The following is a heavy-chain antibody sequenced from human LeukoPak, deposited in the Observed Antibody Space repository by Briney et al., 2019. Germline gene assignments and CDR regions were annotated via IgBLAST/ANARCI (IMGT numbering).Heavy chain of an antibody. J-gene: IGHJ4*02. V-gene: IGHV3-30*03. CDR2: ISYDGSNK. CDR1: GFTFASYG. CDR3: ARDEGDGDPNDY. Sequence: GGSLRLSCTASGFTFASYGMHWVRQAPGKGLEWVALISYDGSNKYYPDSVKGRFTISRDNSKSTLSLQMISLRAEDTAVYYCARDEGDGDPNDYWGQGTLVTVSS. D-gene: IGHD5-24*01.